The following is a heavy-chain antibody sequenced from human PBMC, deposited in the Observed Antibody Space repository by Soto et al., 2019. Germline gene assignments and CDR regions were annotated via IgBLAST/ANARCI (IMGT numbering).Heavy chain of an antibody. CDR1: GGSISSSNYY. CDR2: IYYSGNT. CDR3: ARRIVGAVATTLAPGWLDP. D-gene: IGHD2-15*01. Sequence: SETLSLTCTVSGGSISSSNYYWGWIRQPPGKGLEWIGSIYYSGNTYYNPSLKSPVTISVDTSKNQFSLKLFSVTAADRAVYYCARRIVGAVATTLAPGWLDPWGQGTLVTVSS. J-gene: IGHJ5*02. V-gene: IGHV4-39*01.